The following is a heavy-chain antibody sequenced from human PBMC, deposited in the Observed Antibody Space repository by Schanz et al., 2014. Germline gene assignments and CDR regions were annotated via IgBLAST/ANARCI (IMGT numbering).Heavy chain of an antibody. CDR2: ISYSGNT. CDR1: GTSITSSTYY. D-gene: IGHD3-22*01. Sequence: QLQLRESGPGLVKPSETLSLICSISGTSITSSTYYWGWIRQPPGKGPEWIGSISYSGNTYYTPSLKSGVPISSDPSKNQFPRKLTWVTAADTAVYYCARPSSVVGITGWFDTWGQGTLVTVSS. V-gene: IGHV4-39*01. J-gene: IGHJ5*02. CDR3: ARPSSVVGITGWFDT.